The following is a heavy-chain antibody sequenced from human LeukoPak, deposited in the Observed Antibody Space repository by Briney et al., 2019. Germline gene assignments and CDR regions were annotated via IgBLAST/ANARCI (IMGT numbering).Heavy chain of an antibody. CDR3: ARSEPAEYFQH. CDR1: GYTFTGYY. J-gene: IGHJ1*01. D-gene: IGHD1-14*01. Sequence: ASVKVSCKASGYTFTGYYMHWVRQASGQGLEWMGWINPNSGGTNYAQKFQGRVTMTRDTSISTAYMELRSLRSDDTAVYYCARSEPAEYFQHWGQGTLVTVSS. V-gene: IGHV1-2*02. CDR2: INPNSGGT.